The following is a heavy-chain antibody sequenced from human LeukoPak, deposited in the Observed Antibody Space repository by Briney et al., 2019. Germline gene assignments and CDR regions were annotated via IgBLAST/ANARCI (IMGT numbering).Heavy chain of an antibody. CDR3: IKDMGFDLLKDAFHV. D-gene: IGHD3-9*01. Sequence: GGSLRLSCVGSGFSLEDYAMHWVRQVPGKGLEWVSSISWDSGSQAYTDSVKGRFTISRDNDKNSLYLQMNSLRLEDTALYYCIKDMGFDLLKDAFHVWGQGTLVTVSS. CDR2: ISWDSGSQ. V-gene: IGHV3-9*01. CDR1: GFSLEDYA. J-gene: IGHJ3*01.